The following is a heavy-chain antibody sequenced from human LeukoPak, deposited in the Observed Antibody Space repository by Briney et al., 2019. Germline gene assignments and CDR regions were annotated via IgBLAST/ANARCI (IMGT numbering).Heavy chain of an antibody. CDR3: AKRGVVIRVILVGLHKEAYYFDS. D-gene: IGHD3-22*01. J-gene: IGHJ4*02. CDR2: ISGSGGAT. Sequence: PGGSLRLSCAVSGITLSNYGMSWVRQAPGKGLEWVAGISGSGGATNYADSVKGRFTISRDHPKNTLYLQMNSLRVEDTAVYFCAKRGVVIRVILVGLHKEAYYFDSWGQGALVTVSS. CDR1: GITLSNYG. V-gene: IGHV3-23*01.